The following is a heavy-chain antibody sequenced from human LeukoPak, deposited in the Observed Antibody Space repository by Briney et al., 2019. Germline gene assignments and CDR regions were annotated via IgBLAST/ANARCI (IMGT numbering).Heavy chain of an antibody. D-gene: IGHD3-22*01. CDR3: ARASSYYYDSSGYYSPNDY. Sequence: GGSLRLSCAASGFTFDDYGMSWVRQAPEKGLEWVSGINWNGGSTGYADSVKGRFTISRDNAKNSLYLQMNSLRAEDTALYYCARASSYYYDSSGYYSPNDYWGQGTLVTVSS. J-gene: IGHJ4*02. V-gene: IGHV3-20*04. CDR1: GFTFDDYG. CDR2: INWNGGST.